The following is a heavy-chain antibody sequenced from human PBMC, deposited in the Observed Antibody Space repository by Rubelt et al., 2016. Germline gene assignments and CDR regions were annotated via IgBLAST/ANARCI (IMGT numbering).Heavy chain of an antibody. CDR3: VRGSSGWKGVDY. CDR1: GFTLNNYW. V-gene: IGHV3-74*01. D-gene: IGHD6-19*01. Sequence: GFTLNNYWMHWVRQAPGKGLVWVSEIKYDGSATNYADSVKGRFTISRDSAMSTLYLQRNSLRVEDTAVYYCVRGSSGWKGVDYWGQGTLVTVSS. CDR2: IKYDGSAT. J-gene: IGHJ4*02.